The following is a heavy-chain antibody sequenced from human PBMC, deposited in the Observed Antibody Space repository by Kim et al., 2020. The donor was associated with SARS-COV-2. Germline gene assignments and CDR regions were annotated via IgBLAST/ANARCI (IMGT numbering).Heavy chain of an antibody. CDR3: TRDPPTNGGSSFDY. Sequence: AASVKGRFTISRDDSKSIAYLQMNSLKTEDTAVYYCTRDPPTNGGSSFDYWGQGTLVTVS. J-gene: IGHJ4*02. D-gene: IGHD2-8*01. V-gene: IGHV3-49*02.